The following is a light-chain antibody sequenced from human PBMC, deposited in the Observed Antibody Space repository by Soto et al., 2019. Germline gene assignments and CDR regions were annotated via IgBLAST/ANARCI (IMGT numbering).Light chain of an antibody. CDR3: SSKGGAHVSQFV. CDR1: SNDIGAYAF. V-gene: IGLV2-8*01. Sequence: QSALTQPPSASGSPGQSVTIPCTGTSNDIGAYAFASWYQQHPGKAHKLIISEVTKRPSGVPDRFSGSKSGNTASLPVSGLQAEDEADYYCSSKGGAHVSQFVFGTGTKVTVL. J-gene: IGLJ1*01. CDR2: EVT.